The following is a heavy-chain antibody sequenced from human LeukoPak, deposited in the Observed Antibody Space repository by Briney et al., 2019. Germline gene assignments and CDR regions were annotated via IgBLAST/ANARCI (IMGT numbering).Heavy chain of an antibody. V-gene: IGHV4-34*01. J-gene: IGHJ4*02. D-gene: IGHD1-26*01. CDR2: INHSGST. Sequence: PSETLSLTCAVYGGSFSGYYWSWIRQPPGKGLEWIGEINHSGSTNYNPSLKSRVTISVDTSKNQFSLKLSSVTAADTAVYYCARAQGIVGASLLLDYFDYWGQGTLVSVSS. CDR3: ARAQGIVGASLLLDYFDY. CDR1: GGSFSGYY.